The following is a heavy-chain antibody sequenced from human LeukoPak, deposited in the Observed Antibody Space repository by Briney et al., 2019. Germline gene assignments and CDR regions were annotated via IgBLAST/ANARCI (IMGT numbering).Heavy chain of an antibody. CDR2: IYHSGST. Sequence: SGTLSLTCAVSGGSISSSNWWSWIRQPPGKGLEWIGEIYHSGSTNYNPSLKSRVTISVDKSKNQFSMKLSSVTAADTAVYYCARVADFWGGYHFDYWGQGTLVTVSS. D-gene: IGHD3-3*01. V-gene: IGHV4-4*02. CDR3: ARVADFWGGYHFDY. CDR1: GGSISSSNW. J-gene: IGHJ4*02.